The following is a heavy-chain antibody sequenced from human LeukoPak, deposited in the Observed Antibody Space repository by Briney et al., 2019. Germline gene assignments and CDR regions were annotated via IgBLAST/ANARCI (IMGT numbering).Heavy chain of an antibody. CDR1: GFTVSSNY. D-gene: IGHD6-19*01. CDR2: IKSKTDGGTT. CDR3: TTEGGGSFDH. J-gene: IGHJ4*02. Sequence: GGSLRLSCAASGFTVSSNYMSWVRQAPGKGPEWVGRIKSKTDGGTTDYAAPVKGRFTISRDDSKNTVYLQMNSLKSEDTAVYYCTTEGGGSFDHWGQGTLVTVSS. V-gene: IGHV3-15*01.